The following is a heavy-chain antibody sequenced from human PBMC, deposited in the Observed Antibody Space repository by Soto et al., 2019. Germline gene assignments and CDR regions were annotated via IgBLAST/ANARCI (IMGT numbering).Heavy chain of an antibody. CDR1: GGSISSYY. D-gene: IGHD3-9*01. CDR3: ARERLRYFDWLPNWFDP. J-gene: IGHJ5*02. CDR2: IYYSGST. Sequence: PSETLSLTCTVSGGSISSYYWSWIRQPPGKGLEWIGYIYYSGSTNYNPSLKSRVTISVDTSKNQFSLKLSSVTAADTAVYYCARERLRYFDWLPNWFDPWGQGTLVTVSS. V-gene: IGHV4-59*01.